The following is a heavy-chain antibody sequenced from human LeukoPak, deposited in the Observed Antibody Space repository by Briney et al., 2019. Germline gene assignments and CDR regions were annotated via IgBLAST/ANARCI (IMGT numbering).Heavy chain of an antibody. D-gene: IGHD2-8*01. J-gene: IGHJ4*02. Sequence: SETLSLTCTVSGGSIRGSIGSYWWSWIRQPPGRGLEWIGYIYYDGSTNYNPTLKSRVTISVDTSKRQFSLMMSSVTAEDTAVYYCARDDAKGEDYFDYWGQGTLVTVSS. V-gene: IGHV4-61*01. CDR1: GGSIRGSIGSYW. CDR2: IYYDGST. CDR3: ARDDAKGEDYFDY.